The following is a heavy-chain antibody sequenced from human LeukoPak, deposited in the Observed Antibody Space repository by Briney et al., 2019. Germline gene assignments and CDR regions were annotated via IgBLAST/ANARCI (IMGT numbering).Heavy chain of an antibody. CDR1: GFTFGNAW. D-gene: IGHD3-10*01. CDR2: IKSKTDGGTT. J-gene: IGHJ3*02. CDR3: TTGFPI. V-gene: IGHV3-15*01. Sequence: GGPLRLSGAPPGFTFGNAWMSWVRQAPGKGLEWVGRIKSKTDGGTTDYAAPVKGRFTIPRDDSKNTLYLQMNSLKTEDTAVYYCTTGFPIWGQGTMVTVSS.